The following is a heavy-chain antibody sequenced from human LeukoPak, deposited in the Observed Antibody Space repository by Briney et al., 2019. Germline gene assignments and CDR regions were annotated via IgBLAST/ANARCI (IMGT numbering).Heavy chain of an antibody. CDR3: ARVDYDFWSGYQHPRQNWFDP. CDR2: INHSGST. D-gene: IGHD3-3*01. CDR1: GGSFSGYY. J-gene: IGHJ5*02. V-gene: IGHV4-34*01. Sequence: SETLSLTCAVYGGSFSGYYWSWIRQPPGKGLEWIGEINHSGSTNYNPSLKSRVTISVDTSKNQFSLKLSSVTAADTAVYYCARVDYDFWSGYQHPRQNWFDPWGRGTRVTVSS.